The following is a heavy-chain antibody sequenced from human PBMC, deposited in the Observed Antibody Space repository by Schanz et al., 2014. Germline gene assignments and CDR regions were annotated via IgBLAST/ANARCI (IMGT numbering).Heavy chain of an antibody. V-gene: IGHV3-48*04. CDR1: GFNFSSYS. CDR2: ISDSGTYT. J-gene: IGHJ4*02. Sequence: EVQLLESGGGLVQPGGSLRLSCAASGFNFSSYSLNWVRQAPGKGLEWLSYISDSGTYTNYADSVKGRFTISRDNAKSSLYLQMNSLRVEDTAVYFCVSQTGSPNYWGQGTLVTVSS. D-gene: IGHD6-13*01. CDR3: VSQTGSPNY.